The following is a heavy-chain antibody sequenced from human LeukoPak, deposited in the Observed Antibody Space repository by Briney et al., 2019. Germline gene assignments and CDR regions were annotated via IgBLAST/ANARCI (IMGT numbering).Heavy chain of an antibody. J-gene: IGHJ4*02. D-gene: IGHD2-15*01. CDR1: GYTFTSYA. V-gene: IGHV1-3*01. Sequence: EASVKVSCKASGYTFTSYAMHWVRQAPGQRLEWMGWINAGNGNTKYSQKFQGRVTITRDTSASTAYMELSSLRSEDTAVYYCARLCSGGSCYYYFDYWGQGTLVAVSS. CDR3: ARLCSGGSCYYYFDY. CDR2: INAGNGNT.